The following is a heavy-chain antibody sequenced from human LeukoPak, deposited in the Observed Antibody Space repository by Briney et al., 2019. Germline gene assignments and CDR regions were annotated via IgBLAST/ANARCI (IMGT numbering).Heavy chain of an antibody. CDR2: IYPGDSDT. CDR3: ARRQYCSGGDCYSGAFDI. Sequence: GESLKISCKGSGYIFTNYWIAWVRQMPGKGLEWMGIIYPGDSDTRYSPPFQGQVSISADKSINTAYLQWSSLKASDTAIYFCARRQYCSGGDCYSGAFDIWGQGTMVTVSS. D-gene: IGHD2-21*02. CDR1: GYIFTNYW. J-gene: IGHJ3*02. V-gene: IGHV5-51*01.